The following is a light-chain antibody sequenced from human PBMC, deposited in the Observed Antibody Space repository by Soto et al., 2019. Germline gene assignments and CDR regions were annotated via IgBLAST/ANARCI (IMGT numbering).Light chain of an antibody. CDR1: SSDVGSYNL. V-gene: IGLV2-23*01. CDR2: EGS. CDR3: CSYAGSSTSRV. J-gene: IGLJ2*01. Sequence: QSALTQPASVSGSPGQSITISCTGTSSDVGSYNLVSWYQQHPGKAPKLMIYEGSKRPSGVSNRFSGSKSGNTASLTISGVQAEDEADYYCCSYAGSSTSRVFGGGTKLTVL.